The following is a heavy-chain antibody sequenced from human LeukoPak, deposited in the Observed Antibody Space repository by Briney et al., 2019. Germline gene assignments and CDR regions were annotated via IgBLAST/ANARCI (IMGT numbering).Heavy chain of an antibody. J-gene: IGHJ4*02. D-gene: IGHD3-9*01. CDR2: IYSGGST. CDR3: ARGTYYDIEI. V-gene: IGHV3-53*05. Sequence: GGSLRLSCAASGFNFGSYSMTWVRQAPGKGLEWVSVIYSGGSTYYADSVKGRFTISRDNSKNTLYLQMNSLRSEDTAVYYCARGTYYDIEIWGQGTLVTVSS. CDR1: GFNFGSYS.